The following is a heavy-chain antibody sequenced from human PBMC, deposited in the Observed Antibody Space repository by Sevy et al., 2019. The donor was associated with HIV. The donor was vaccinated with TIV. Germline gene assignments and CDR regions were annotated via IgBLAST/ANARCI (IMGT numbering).Heavy chain of an antibody. CDR3: ARGGYCSGGSCYSDDYFDY. V-gene: IGHV3-48*02. Sequence: GGSLRLSCAASGFTFSSYSMNWVRQAPGKGLEWVSYISSSSSTIYYADSVKGRFTISRDNAKNSLYLQMNSLRDEDTAVYYCARGGYCSGGSCYSDDYFDYWGQRTLVTVSS. D-gene: IGHD2-15*01. CDR1: GFTFSSYS. CDR2: ISSSSSTI. J-gene: IGHJ4*02.